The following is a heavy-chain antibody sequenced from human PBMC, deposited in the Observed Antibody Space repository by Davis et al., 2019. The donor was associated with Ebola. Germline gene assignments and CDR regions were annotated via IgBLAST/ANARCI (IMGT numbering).Heavy chain of an antibody. CDR1: GGSLSSGSFY. CDR2: IHYSGST. D-gene: IGHD5-18*01. V-gene: IGHV4-39*07. CDR3: ARRRDTAMITPFDF. J-gene: IGHJ4*02. Sequence: PSETLSLTCSVSGGSLSSGSFYWGWIRQSPGKRLEWIGSIHYSGSTYFNPSLKSRVTILVDMSKNQFSLKMRSVTAADTAVYYCARRRDTAMITPFDFWGQGNLITVSS.